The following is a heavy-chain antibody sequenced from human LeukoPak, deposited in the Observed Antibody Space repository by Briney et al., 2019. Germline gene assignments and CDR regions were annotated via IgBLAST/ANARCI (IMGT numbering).Heavy chain of an antibody. Sequence: SETLSLTCTVSGGSISSSSYYWGWIRQPPGKGLEWIGSIYHSGSTYYNPSLKSRVTISVDTSKNQFSLKLSSVTAADTAVYYCARDTAMVIDWGQGTLVTVSS. CDR3: ARDTAMVID. J-gene: IGHJ4*02. CDR2: IYHSGST. CDR1: GGSISSSSYY. V-gene: IGHV4-39*07. D-gene: IGHD5-18*01.